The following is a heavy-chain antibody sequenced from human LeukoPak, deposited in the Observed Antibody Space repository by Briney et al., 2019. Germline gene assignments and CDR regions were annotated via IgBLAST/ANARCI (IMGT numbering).Heavy chain of an antibody. CDR3: AKQMVERQQDYYMDV. V-gene: IGHV3-30*02. J-gene: IGHJ6*03. CDR1: GFTFSSYG. D-gene: IGHD2-15*01. Sequence: GGSLRLACVASGFTFSSYGMHWVRQAPGKGLEWVAFIRHDESNKFYADSVKGRFTISRDNSKNTLYLQMSSLRAEDTALYYCAKQMVERQQDYYMDVWGKGTSVTISS. CDR2: IRHDESNK.